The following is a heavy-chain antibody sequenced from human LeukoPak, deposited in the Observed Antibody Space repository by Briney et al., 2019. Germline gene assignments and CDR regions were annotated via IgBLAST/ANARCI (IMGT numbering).Heavy chain of an antibody. J-gene: IGHJ5*02. CDR3: ARGEKYSGSYYYSS. Sequence: GSDGSTNYADSVKGRFTISRENSKNTLYLQMNSLRAEDTAVYYCARGEKYSGSYYYSSWGQGTLVTVSS. V-gene: IGHV3-23*01. D-gene: IGHD1-26*01. CDR2: GSDGST.